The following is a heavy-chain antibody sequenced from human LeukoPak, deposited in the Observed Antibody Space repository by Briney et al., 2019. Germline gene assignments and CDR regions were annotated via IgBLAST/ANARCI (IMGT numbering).Heavy chain of an antibody. CDR2: IKYDGSDK. Sequence: AGSLRLSCAASGFTFSSYWMSWVRQAPGQGLDREVVANIKYDGSDKSYVASVKGRFTISRDNAKISLYLQMNSLRAEVTAVYYCARERRLYLPASSGYYYGMDVWGQGSTVTVSS. D-gene: IGHD3-10*01. CDR3: ARERRLYLPASSGYYYGMDV. CDR1: GFTFSSYW. V-gene: IGHV3-7*01. J-gene: IGHJ6*02.